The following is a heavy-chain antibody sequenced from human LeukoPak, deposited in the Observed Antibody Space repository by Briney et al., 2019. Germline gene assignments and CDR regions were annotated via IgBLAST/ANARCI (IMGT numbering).Heavy chain of an antibody. CDR3: AKDKWANRMAFDI. Sequence: PGRSLRLSCAASGFTFDDYAMHWVRQAPGKGLEWVSGISWNSGSIGHADSVKGRFTISRDNAKNSLYLQMNSLRAEDTALYYCAKDKWANRMAFDIWGQGTMVTVSS. CDR2: ISWNSGSI. J-gene: IGHJ3*02. D-gene: IGHD1-26*01. V-gene: IGHV3-9*01. CDR1: GFTFDDYA.